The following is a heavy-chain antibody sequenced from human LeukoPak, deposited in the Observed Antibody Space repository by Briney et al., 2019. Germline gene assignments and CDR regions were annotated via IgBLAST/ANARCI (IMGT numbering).Heavy chain of an antibody. V-gene: IGHV1-18*01. D-gene: IGHD3-16*01. CDR1: GYTFTSYG. Sequence: ASVKVSCKASGYTFTSYGISWVRQAPGQGLEWMGWISAYNGNTNYAQKLQGRVTTTTDTSTSTAYMELRSLRSEDTAVYYCARELVLGDDAFDIWGQGTMVTVSS. CDR2: ISAYNGNT. CDR3: ARELVLGDDAFDI. J-gene: IGHJ3*02.